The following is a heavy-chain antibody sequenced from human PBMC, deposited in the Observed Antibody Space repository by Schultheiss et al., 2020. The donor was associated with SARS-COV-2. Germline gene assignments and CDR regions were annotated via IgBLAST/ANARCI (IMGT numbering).Heavy chain of an antibody. CDR3: TRINSGENWGLEGNFDY. CDR2: IYYSGST. V-gene: IGHV4-4*02. J-gene: IGHJ4*02. D-gene: IGHD7-27*01. Sequence: SETLSLTCTVSGGSISSSNWWSWVRQPPGKGLEWIGYIYYSGSTYYNPSLKSRVTISVDTSKNQFSLKLSSVTAADTAVYYCTRINSGENWGLEGNFDYWGQGTLVTVSS. CDR1: GGSISSSNW.